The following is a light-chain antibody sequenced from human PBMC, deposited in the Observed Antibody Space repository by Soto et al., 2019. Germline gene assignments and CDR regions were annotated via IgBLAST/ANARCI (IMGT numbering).Light chain of an antibody. CDR3: QQSSNWQGT. V-gene: IGKV3-15*01. J-gene: IGKJ1*01. Sequence: EIVMTQSPATLSVSPGERATLSCRASQSVSSNLAWYQQKPGQAPRLLIYGASTRATGIPARFSGSGSGTDFTLTISGLEPEDFAVYYCQQSSNWQGTFGQGTKVDIK. CDR1: QSVSSN. CDR2: GAS.